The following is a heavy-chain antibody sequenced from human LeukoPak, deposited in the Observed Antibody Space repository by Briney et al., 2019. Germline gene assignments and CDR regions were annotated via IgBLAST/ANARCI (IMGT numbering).Heavy chain of an antibody. CDR3: AKYLQQLVLDY. D-gene: IGHD6-13*01. Sequence: GGSLRLSCAASGFTFSSYGMHWVRQAPGKGLEWVAVISYDGSNKYYADSVKGRFTISRDNSKNTLYLQMNSLRAEDTAVYYCAKYLQQLVLDYWGQGTLVTVSS. CDR1: GFTFSSYG. V-gene: IGHV3-30*18. J-gene: IGHJ4*02. CDR2: ISYDGSNK.